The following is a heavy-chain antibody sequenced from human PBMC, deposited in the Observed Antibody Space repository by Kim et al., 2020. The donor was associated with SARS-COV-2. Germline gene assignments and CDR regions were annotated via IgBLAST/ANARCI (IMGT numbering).Heavy chain of an antibody. V-gene: IGHV3-23*01. Sequence: SVTGRFTISRDDSKNSLYLQMNSVRAEDTAVYYCAKDWLLSSCYTCPIDYWGQGTLVTVSS. D-gene: IGHD2-15*01. CDR3: AKDWLLSSCYTCPIDY. J-gene: IGHJ4*02.